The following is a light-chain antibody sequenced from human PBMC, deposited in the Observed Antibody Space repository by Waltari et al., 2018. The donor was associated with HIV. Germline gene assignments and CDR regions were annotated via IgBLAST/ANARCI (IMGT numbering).Light chain of an antibody. J-gene: IGLJ3*02. CDR2: DVS. CDR3: CSYAGSYSWV. CDR1: SCDVGGYNY. Sequence: QSALTQPRSVSGSPGPSVTISCTGTSCDVGGYNYVSWYQQHPGKAPKLMIYDVSKRPSGVPDRFSGSKSGNTASLTISGLQAEDEADYYCCSYAGSYSWVFGGGTKLTVL. V-gene: IGLV2-11*01.